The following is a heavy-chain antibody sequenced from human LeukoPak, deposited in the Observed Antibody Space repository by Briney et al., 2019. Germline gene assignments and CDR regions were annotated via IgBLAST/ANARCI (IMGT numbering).Heavy chain of an antibody. CDR3: ARGVALHSDGWTPPVY. V-gene: IGHV3-66*01. CDR2: IYSGGST. Sequence: PGGSLRLSCVASGFTVSSNYMSWVRQAPGKGLEWVSVIYSGGSTYYVDSVKGRFTISRDNSKNTLYLQMNSLRAEDTAVYYCARGVALHSDGWTPPVYWGQGTLVTVSS. D-gene: IGHD6-19*01. J-gene: IGHJ4*02. CDR1: GFTVSSNY.